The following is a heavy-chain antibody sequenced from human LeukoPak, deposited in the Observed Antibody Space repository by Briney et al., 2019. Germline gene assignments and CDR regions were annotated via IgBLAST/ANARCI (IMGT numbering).Heavy chain of an antibody. J-gene: IGHJ3*02. Sequence: PGGSLRLSCAASGFNVSSAYMTWVRHTPGKGLDWVSFIYSSGNSYYGDSVKGRFSISRDISTNTLHLEMKALRADDTAVYYCAAGGISHSHGFEIWGQGTVVTVSS. CDR1: GFNVSSAY. CDR3: AAGGISHSHGFEI. D-gene: IGHD1-14*01. V-gene: IGHV3-53*01. CDR2: IYSSGNS.